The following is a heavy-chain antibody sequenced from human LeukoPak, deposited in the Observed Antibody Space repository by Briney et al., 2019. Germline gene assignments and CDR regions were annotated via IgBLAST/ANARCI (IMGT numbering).Heavy chain of an antibody. CDR2: IIGSGGST. J-gene: IGHJ4*02. Sequence: GGSLRLSCAASGFTFSSYAMSWVRQAPGEGLRCVSAIIGSGGSTYYADSVKGRFTISRDNSKNTLYLQMNSLRAEDTAVYYCAKYSYNYGAFDYWGQGTLVTVSS. D-gene: IGHD5-18*01. CDR3: AKYSYNYGAFDY. CDR1: GFTFSSYA. V-gene: IGHV3-23*01.